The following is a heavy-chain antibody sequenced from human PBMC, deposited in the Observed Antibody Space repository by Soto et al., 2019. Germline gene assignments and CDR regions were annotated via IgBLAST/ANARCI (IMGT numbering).Heavy chain of an antibody. D-gene: IGHD3-22*01. J-gene: IGHJ3*02. CDR1: GFTFSRYS. CDR3: ARDPSITMIVVVITSHAFDI. CDR2: VSSSSSHI. V-gene: IGHV3-21*01. Sequence: GGSLRLSCAASGFTFSRYSMNWVRQAPGKGLEWVSSVSSSSSHIYYADSVRGRFTISRDNADNSLYLQMNSLRADDTAVYFCARDPSITMIVVVITSHAFDIWGQGTMVTVSS.